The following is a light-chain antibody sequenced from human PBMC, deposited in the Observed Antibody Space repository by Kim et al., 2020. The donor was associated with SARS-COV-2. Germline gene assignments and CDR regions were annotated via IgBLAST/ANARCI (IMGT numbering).Light chain of an antibody. CDR3: QQYFTTPPT. V-gene: IGKV4-1*01. Sequence: ATINCKSSQSGLYRSNNKNHVAWYQQKPGQPPKLLVYWASTRESGVPDRFSGSGSGTDFTLTSSSLQAEDVAVYYCQQYFTTPPTFGGGTKVDIK. CDR1: QSGLYRSNNKNH. J-gene: IGKJ4*01. CDR2: WAS.